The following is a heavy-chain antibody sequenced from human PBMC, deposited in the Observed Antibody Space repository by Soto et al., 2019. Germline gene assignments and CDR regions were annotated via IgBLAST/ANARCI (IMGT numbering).Heavy chain of an antibody. CDR3: AWNRDGYWGYYYYGMDV. D-gene: IGHD5-18*01. CDR2: IIPIFGTA. V-gene: IGHV1-69*12. Sequence: QVQLVQSGAEVKKPGSSVKVSCKASGGTFSSYAISWVRQAPGQGLEWMGGIIPIFGTANYAQKFQGRVSITADESTSXXYMELSSLRSEDTAVYYCAWNRDGYWGYYYYGMDVWGQGTTVTVSS. J-gene: IGHJ6*02. CDR1: GGTFSSYA.